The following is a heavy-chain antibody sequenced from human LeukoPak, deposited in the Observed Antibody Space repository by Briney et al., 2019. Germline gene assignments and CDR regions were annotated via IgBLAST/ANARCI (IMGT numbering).Heavy chain of an antibody. J-gene: IGHJ4*02. Sequence: SQTLSLTCTVSGGSISSGGYYWSWIRQPPGKGLEWIGYIYHSGSTYYNPSLKSRVTISVDRSKSQFSLKLSSVTAADTAAYYCAGDLFGSSWSPFDYWGQGTLVTVSS. D-gene: IGHD6-13*01. CDR2: IYHSGST. V-gene: IGHV4-30-2*01. CDR3: AGDLFGSSWSPFDY. CDR1: GGSISSGGYY.